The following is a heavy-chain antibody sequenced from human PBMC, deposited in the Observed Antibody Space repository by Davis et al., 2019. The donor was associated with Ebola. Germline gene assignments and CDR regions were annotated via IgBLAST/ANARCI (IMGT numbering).Heavy chain of an antibody. V-gene: IGHV1-46*01. J-gene: IGHJ5*02. D-gene: IGHD6-13*01. CDR3: ARDQQQLVPEWGWFDP. Sequence: AASVKVSCKASGYTFTSYYMHWVRQAPGQGLEWMGIINPSGGTTTYAQKFQGRVTITRDTSASTAYMELSSLRSEDTAVYYCARDQQQLVPEWGWFDPWGQGTLVTVSS. CDR2: INPSGGTT. CDR1: GYTFTSYY.